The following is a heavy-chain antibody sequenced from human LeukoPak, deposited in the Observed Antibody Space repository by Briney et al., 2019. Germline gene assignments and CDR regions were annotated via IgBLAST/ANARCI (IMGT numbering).Heavy chain of an antibody. CDR1: GYTFTGYY. J-gene: IGHJ4*02. V-gene: IGHV1-46*01. CDR2: INPSGGST. D-gene: IGHD4-23*01. Sequence: GASVKVSCKASGYTFTGYYIHWVRQAPGQGLEWMGIINPSGGSTSYAQKFQGRVTMTRDTSTSTVYMELSSLRSEDTAVYYCATAPRKIHELPFDYWGQGTLVTVSS. CDR3: ATAPRKIHELPFDY.